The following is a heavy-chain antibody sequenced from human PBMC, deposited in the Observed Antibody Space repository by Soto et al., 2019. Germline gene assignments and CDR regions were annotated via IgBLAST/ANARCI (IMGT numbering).Heavy chain of an antibody. Sequence: SETLSLTCAVSGGSISSGGYSCSWIRQPPGKGLEWIGYIYHSGSTYYNPSLKSRVTISVDRSKNQFSLKLSSVTAADTAVYYCARIKVSPNYYYGMDVWGQGTTVTVSS. D-gene: IGHD3-10*01. CDR2: IYHSGST. V-gene: IGHV4-30-2*01. CDR1: GGSISSGGYS. CDR3: ARIKVSPNYYYGMDV. J-gene: IGHJ6*02.